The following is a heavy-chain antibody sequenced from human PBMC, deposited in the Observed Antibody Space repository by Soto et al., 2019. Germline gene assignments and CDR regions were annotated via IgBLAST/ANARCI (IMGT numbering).Heavy chain of an antibody. CDR3: ARQAGYGKRAVEYYYDCLDV. D-gene: IGHD6-19*01. CDR2: IYPGDSDT. J-gene: IGHJ6*02. CDR1: GYSFTSYW. V-gene: IGHV5-51*01. Sequence: PGESLKSSCKGSGYSFTSYWIGWVRQMPGKVLELMGIIYPGDSDTRYSPSFQGQVTISADKSISTADLQWSSLKASDTAMYYCARQAGYGKRAVEYYYDCLDVWGQGNTVTVSS.